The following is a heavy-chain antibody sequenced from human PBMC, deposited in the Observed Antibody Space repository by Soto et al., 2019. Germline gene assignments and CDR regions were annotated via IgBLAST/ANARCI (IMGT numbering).Heavy chain of an antibody. CDR2: IYYSGST. CDR1: GGSISSGGYY. V-gene: IGHV4-31*03. D-gene: IGHD3-3*01. CDR3: AKDWNRFLEWLSPPAEFDY. Sequence: SETLSLTCTVSGGSISSGGYYWSWIRQHPGKGLEWIGYIYYSGSTYYNPSLKSRVTISVDTSKNQFSLKLSSVTAADTAVYYCAKDWNRFLEWLSPPAEFDYWGQGTLVTVSS. J-gene: IGHJ4*02.